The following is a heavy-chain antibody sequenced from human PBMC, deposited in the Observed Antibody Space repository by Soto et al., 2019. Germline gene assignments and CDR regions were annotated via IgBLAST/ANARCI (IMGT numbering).Heavy chain of an antibody. Sequence: GGSLRLSCAASGFTFSSYSMNWVRQAPGKGLEWVSSISSSSSYIYYADSVKGRFTISRDNAKNSLYLQMNSLRAEDTALYYFARDLGYYDSSGRRSAFDIWGQGTMVTVSS. CDR3: ARDLGYYDSSGRRSAFDI. CDR1: GFTFSSYS. CDR2: ISSSSSYI. J-gene: IGHJ3*02. D-gene: IGHD3-22*01. V-gene: IGHV3-21*01.